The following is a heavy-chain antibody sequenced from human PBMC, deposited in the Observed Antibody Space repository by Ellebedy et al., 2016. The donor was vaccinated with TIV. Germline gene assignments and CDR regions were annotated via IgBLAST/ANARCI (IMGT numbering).Heavy chain of an antibody. Sequence: GESLKISCAASGFTFSSYGMQWVRQAPGKGLEWVAVIWYDGSNKYYADSVKGRFTISRDNSKNTLYLQMNSLRAEATAVYYWARDRGYLDYWGQGTLVTVSS. J-gene: IGHJ4*02. CDR1: GFTFSSYG. CDR2: IWYDGSNK. V-gene: IGHV3-33*01. CDR3: ARDRGYLDY.